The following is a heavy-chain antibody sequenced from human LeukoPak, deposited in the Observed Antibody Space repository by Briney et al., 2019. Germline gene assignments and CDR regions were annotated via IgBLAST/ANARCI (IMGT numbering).Heavy chain of an antibody. Sequence: GGSLRLSCAASGFTFSSYGMNWVRQAPGKGLEWVSCIGPSGAKTYYADSVKGRFTISRDNPKNSLFLQMNSLRAEDAAVYFCAKAPVTSCRGAYCYPFDSWGQGTLVTVSS. CDR3: AKAPVTSCRGAYCYPFDS. CDR2: IGPSGAKT. V-gene: IGHV3-23*01. D-gene: IGHD2-21*01. J-gene: IGHJ4*02. CDR1: GFTFSSYG.